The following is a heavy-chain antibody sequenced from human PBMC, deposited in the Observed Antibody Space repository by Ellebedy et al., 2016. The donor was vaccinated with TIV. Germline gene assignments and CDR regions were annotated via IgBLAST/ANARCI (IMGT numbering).Heavy chain of an antibody. D-gene: IGHD3-22*01. CDR3: GRVSYATYYDSSGPIDY. Sequence: MPSETLSLTCTVPGGSIRSHYWSWVRQPPGKGLEWIGYIYYSGSTTYNPSLKGRAAISEDTSKNQFSLKLSSVTAADTAVYYCGRVSYATYYDSSGPIDYWGQGTLVTVSS. V-gene: IGHV4-59*11. CDR2: IYYSGST. J-gene: IGHJ4*02. CDR1: GGSIRSHY.